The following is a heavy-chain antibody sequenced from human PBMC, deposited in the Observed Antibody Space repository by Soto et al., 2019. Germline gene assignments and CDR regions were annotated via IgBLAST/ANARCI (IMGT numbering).Heavy chain of an antibody. D-gene: IGHD3-22*01. CDR2: IWYDGSNK. CDR1: GFTFSSYG. J-gene: IGHJ6*02. CDR3: ARAYHPYYDSSGYYYYGMDV. V-gene: IGHV3-33*01. Sequence: QVQLVESGGGVVQPGRSLRLSCAASGFTFSSYGMHWVRQAPGKGLEWVAVIWYDGSNKYYADSVKGRLTISRDNSKNTLYLQMNSLRAEDTAVYYCARAYHPYYDSSGYYYYGMDVWGQGTTVTVSS.